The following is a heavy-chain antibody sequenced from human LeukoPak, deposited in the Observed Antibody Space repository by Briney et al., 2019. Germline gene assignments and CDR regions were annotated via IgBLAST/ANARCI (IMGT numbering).Heavy chain of an antibody. CDR2: MNPNSGNT. J-gene: IGHJ6*02. Sequence: ASVKVSCKASGYTFTGYYMHWVRQATGQGLEWMGWMNPNSGNTGYAQKFQGRVTMTRNTSISTAYMELSSLRSEDTAVYYCARVLRYFDWLLKKSNYYYGMDVWGQGTTVTVSS. D-gene: IGHD3-9*01. CDR1: GYTFTGYY. CDR3: ARVLRYFDWLLKKSNYYYGMDV. V-gene: IGHV1-8*02.